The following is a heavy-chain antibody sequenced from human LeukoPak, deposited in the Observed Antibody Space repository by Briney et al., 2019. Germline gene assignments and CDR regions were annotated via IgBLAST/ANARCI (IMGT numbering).Heavy chain of an antibody. CDR1: GGSISSSSYY. D-gene: IGHD1-26*01. J-gene: IGHJ4*02. Sequence: SETLSLTCTVSGGSISSSSYYWGWIRQPPGKGLEWIGSIYYSGSTYYNPSLKSRVTISVDTSKNQFSLKLSSVTAADTAVYYCARGGSSHQYDYWGQGTLVTVSS. CDR3: ARGGSSHQYDY. CDR2: IYYSGST. V-gene: IGHV4-39*07.